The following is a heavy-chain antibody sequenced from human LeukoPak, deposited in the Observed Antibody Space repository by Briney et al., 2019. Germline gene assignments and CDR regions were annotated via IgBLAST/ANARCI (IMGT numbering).Heavy chain of an antibody. Sequence: QPGGSLRLSCAASGFTFSSYWMSWVRQAPGKGLEWVSYISSSGSTIYYADSVKGRFTISRDNAKNSLYLQMNSLRAEDTAVYYCARARGAAAAGTIRFDPWGQGTLVTVSS. J-gene: IGHJ5*02. CDR3: ARARGAAAAGTIRFDP. V-gene: IGHV3-48*04. D-gene: IGHD6-13*01. CDR2: ISSSGSTI. CDR1: GFTFSSYW.